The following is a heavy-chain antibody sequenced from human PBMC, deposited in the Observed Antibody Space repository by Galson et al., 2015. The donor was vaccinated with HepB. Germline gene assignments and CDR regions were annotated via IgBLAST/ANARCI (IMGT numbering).Heavy chain of an antibody. J-gene: IGHJ6*02. D-gene: IGHD5-18*01. CDR3: ARDRVEGMNTAMVTHYYYYGMDV. V-gene: IGHV6-1*01. CDR1: GDSVSSNSAA. CDR2: TYYRSKWYN. Sequence: CAISGDSVSSNSAAWNWIRQSPSRGLEWLGRTYYRSKWYNDYAVSVKSRITINPDTSKNQFSLQLNSVTPEDTAVYYCARDRVEGMNTAMVTHYYYYGMDVWGQGTTVTVSS.